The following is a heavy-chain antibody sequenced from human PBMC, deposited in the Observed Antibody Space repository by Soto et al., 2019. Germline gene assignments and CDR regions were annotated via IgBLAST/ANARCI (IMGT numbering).Heavy chain of an antibody. CDR1: GFTFSSYS. J-gene: IGHJ4*02. CDR2: ISSSSSYI. CDR3: ARSYGDPAGDIEYYFDY. V-gene: IGHV3-21*04. Sequence: GGSLRLSCAASGFTFSSYSMDWVRQAPGKGLEWVSSISSSSSYIYYADSVKGRFTISRDNAKNSLYLQMNSLRSEDTAVYYCARSYGDPAGDIEYYFDYWGQGTLVTVSS. D-gene: IGHD4-17*01.